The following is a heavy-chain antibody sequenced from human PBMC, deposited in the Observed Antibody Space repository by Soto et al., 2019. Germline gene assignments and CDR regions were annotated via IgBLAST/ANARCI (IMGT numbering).Heavy chain of an antibody. D-gene: IGHD6-13*01. CDR3: VKGPRRGAPAGYYFDY. CDR1: GFTFSSYA. CDR2: ISSNGGST. J-gene: IGHJ4*02. V-gene: IGHV3-64D*06. Sequence: GGSLRLSCSASGFTFSSYAMHWVRQAPGKGLEYVSAISSNGGSTYYADSVKGRFTISRDNSKNTLYLQMSSLRAEDTAVYYCVKGPRRGAPAGYYFDYWGQGTLDTVSS.